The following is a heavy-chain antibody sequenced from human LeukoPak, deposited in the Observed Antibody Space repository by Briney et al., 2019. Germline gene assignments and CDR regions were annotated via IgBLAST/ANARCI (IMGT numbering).Heavy chain of an antibody. Sequence: GGALRLSCAASGFTFSSYSMNWVRQAPGEGLEWVSSISSSSSYIYYADSVKGRFTISRDNAKNSLYLQMNSLRAEDTAVYYCARGLDYDILTGPPGYWGQGTLVTVSS. V-gene: IGHV3-21*01. CDR2: ISSSSSYI. D-gene: IGHD3-9*01. CDR3: ARGLDYDILTGPPGY. J-gene: IGHJ4*02. CDR1: GFTFSSYS.